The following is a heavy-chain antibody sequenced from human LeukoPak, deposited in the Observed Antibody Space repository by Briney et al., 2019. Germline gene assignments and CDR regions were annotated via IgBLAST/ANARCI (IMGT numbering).Heavy chain of an antibody. V-gene: IGHV3-7*04. CDR3: AREASSGWNFDY. CDR2: IKQDGSEE. J-gene: IGHJ4*02. Sequence: GRSLRLSCAASGFTFSNYWMSWVRQAPGKGLEWVANIKQDGSEEDYVDSVNGRFTISRDNAKNSLFLQMSSLRAEDSGVYYCAREASSGWNFDYWGQGTLVTVSS. CDR1: GFTFSNYW. D-gene: IGHD6-25*01.